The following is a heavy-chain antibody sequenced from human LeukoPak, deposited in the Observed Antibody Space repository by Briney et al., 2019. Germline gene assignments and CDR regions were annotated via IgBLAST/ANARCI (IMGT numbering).Heavy chain of an antibody. V-gene: IGHV1-69*13. D-gene: IGHD3-22*01. J-gene: IGHJ6*02. Sequence: SVKVSCKASGGTFSSYAISWVRQAPGQGLEWMGGIIPIFGTANYAQKFQGRVTITADESTSTAYMELSSLRSEDTAVYYCARVIYFDSSGCSTYYHRMDVWGQGTTVTVSS. CDR3: ARVIYFDSSGCSTYYHRMDV. CDR1: GGTFSSYA. CDR2: IIPIFGTA.